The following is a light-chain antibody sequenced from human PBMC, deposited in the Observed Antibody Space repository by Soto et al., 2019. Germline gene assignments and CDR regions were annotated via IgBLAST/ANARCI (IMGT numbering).Light chain of an antibody. J-gene: IGKJ2*01. Sequence: EIVMTQSPDTLSVSPGERVTLSCSASQSVSRDLAWYQQKPGQAPRLLIYGASTRATDIAARFSGSGSGTEFTLTISSLQSEDFAVYYCHQYNNWPPYTFGQGTKLEIK. CDR3: HQYNNWPPYT. V-gene: IGKV3-15*01. CDR1: QSVSRD. CDR2: GAS.